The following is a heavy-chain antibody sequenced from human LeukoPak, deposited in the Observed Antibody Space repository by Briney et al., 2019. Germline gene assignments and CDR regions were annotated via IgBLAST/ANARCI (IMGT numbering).Heavy chain of an antibody. CDR3: ARRIAAADAFDI. CDR1: GGSISSYY. V-gene: IGHV4-59*08. Sequence: SETLSLTCTVSGGSISSYYWSWLRQPPGKGLEWIGYIYYSGSTNYNPSLKSRVTISVDTSKTQFSLKLNSVTAADTAVYYCARRIAAADAFDIWGQGTMVTVSS. CDR2: IYYSGST. J-gene: IGHJ3*02. D-gene: IGHD6-13*01.